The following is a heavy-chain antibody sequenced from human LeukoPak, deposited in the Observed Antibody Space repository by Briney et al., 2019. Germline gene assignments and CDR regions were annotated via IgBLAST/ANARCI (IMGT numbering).Heavy chain of an antibody. CDR3: ARSLLPSLVDY. CDR1: GGSISSGGYY. V-gene: IGHV4-30-2*01. Sequence: SETLSLTCTVSGGSISSGGYYWSWIRQPPGKGLEWIGYIYHSGSTNYNPSLKSRVTISVDTSKNQFSLKLSSVTAADTAVYYCARSLLPSLVDYWGQGTLVTVSS. D-gene: IGHD2-21*01. CDR2: IYHSGST. J-gene: IGHJ4*02.